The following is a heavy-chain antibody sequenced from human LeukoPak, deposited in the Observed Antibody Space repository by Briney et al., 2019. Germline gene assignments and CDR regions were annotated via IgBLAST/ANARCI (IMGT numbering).Heavy chain of an antibody. CDR3: VRGITMSQH. D-gene: IGHD3-10*02. CDR1: GLTFEDYG. V-gene: IGHV3-20*04. J-gene: IGHJ1*01. CDR2: ISLNGGST. Sequence: GGSLRLSCAASGLTFEDYGMSWVRQVPGKGLEWVSGISLNGGSTGYADSVKGRFTISRDNVKNSLYLQMNSLRAEDTAFYYCVRGITMSQHWGQGTLVTVSS.